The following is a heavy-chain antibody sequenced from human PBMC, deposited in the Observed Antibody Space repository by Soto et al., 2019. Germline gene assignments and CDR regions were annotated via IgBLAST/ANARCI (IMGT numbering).Heavy chain of an antibody. D-gene: IGHD4-17*01. Sequence: PGGSLRLSCAASGFTFSRDGMSWVRQAPGKGLEWVSLITDNGRSTYYADSVKGRFTISRDNTKNTLFLQMNSLRAKDTAVYYCAKERATTTAFDYWGQGALVTVSS. J-gene: IGHJ4*02. CDR1: GFTFSRDG. V-gene: IGHV3-23*01. CDR3: AKERATTTAFDY. CDR2: ITDNGRST.